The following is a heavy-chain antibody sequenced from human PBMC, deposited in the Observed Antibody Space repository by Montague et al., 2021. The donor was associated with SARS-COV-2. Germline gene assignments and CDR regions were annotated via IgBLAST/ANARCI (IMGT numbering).Heavy chain of an antibody. Sequence: SETLSLTCGVSGGSISDNNWWSWVRQSPETGLEWIGEISLGGHTXYNPSLKSRVTISLGKSKNQFSLKLTSVTAADTAVYYCARDIWEPEVRSRGWFDPWGQGILVTVSS. CDR2: ISLGGHT. CDR3: ARDIWEPEVRSRGWFDP. D-gene: IGHD1-26*01. CDR1: GGSISDNNW. V-gene: IGHV4-4*02. J-gene: IGHJ5*02.